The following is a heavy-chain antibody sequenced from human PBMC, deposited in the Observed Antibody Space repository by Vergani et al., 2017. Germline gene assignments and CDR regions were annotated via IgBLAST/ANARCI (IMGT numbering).Heavy chain of an antibody. J-gene: IGHJ4*02. Sequence: QVQLVQSGAEVKKPGASVKVSCKASGYTFTDYFMHWVRQAPGQGLEWMGWINPNSGGTNYAQQCQGRVTMTMDTSISTAYMELSNLRSDDTALYYCARVGTSSNRDDLDYGGQGTLVTVSS. CDR2: INPNSGGT. V-gene: IGHV1-2*02. CDR3: ARVGTSSNRDDLDY. CDR1: GYTFTDYF. D-gene: IGHD2-2*01.